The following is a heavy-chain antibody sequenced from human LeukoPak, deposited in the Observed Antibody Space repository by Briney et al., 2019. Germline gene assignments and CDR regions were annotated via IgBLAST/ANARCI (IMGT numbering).Heavy chain of an antibody. D-gene: IGHD6-19*01. Sequence: ASVEVSCKASGYTFTGYYMHWVRQAPGQGLEWMGWINPNSGGTNYAQKFQGRVTMTRDTSISTAYMELSRLRSDDTAVYYCARDQGYSSGGFDYWGQGTLVTVSS. J-gene: IGHJ4*02. V-gene: IGHV1-2*02. CDR2: INPNSGGT. CDR3: ARDQGYSSGGFDY. CDR1: GYTFTGYY.